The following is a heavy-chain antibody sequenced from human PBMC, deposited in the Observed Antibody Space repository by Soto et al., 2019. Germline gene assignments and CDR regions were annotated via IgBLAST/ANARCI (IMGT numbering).Heavy chain of an antibody. CDR3: ATGGRSGWYDY. CDR2: IDIGNGNR. CDR1: GFTFTDYS. Sequence: QDHLVQSGPEVKRPGASVRISCKTSGFTFTDYSLHWVRQAPGQGLEWMGRIDIGNGNRKYSQDLQGRVTITSDTSASTAYMVLNSLKFEDTAVYYCATGGRSGWYDYWGQGTLVTVYS. J-gene: IGHJ4*02. D-gene: IGHD6-19*01. V-gene: IGHV1-3*04.